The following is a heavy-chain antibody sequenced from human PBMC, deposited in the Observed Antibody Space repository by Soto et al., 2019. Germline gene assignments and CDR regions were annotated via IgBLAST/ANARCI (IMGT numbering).Heavy chain of an antibody. D-gene: IGHD1-1*01. CDR1: GYTFTSYG. CDR3: ARGRYGDY. V-gene: IGHV1-18*01. Sequence: QVHLVQSGAEVKKPGASVKVSCKGSGYTFTSYGITWVRQAPGQGLEWMGWISAHNGNTNYAQKLQGRVTVTRDTSTSTADMELRSLSSDDTAVYYCARGRYGDYWGQGALVTVSS. CDR2: ISAHNGNT. J-gene: IGHJ4*02.